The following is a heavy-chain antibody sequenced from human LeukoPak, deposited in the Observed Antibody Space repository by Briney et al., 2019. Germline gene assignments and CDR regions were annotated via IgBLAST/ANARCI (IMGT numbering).Heavy chain of an antibody. J-gene: IGHJ4*02. CDR2: ISGDGRNT. Sequence: GGSLRLSCAASGFTFYNYAMNWVRQAPGKGLEWVSGISGDGRNTYYADSVKGRFTISRDNSKNTLYLQMNSLRAEDTAVYYCAKVGFNFWSGYNYWGQGTLVTVSS. D-gene: IGHD3-3*01. CDR1: GFTFYNYA. V-gene: IGHV3-23*01. CDR3: AKVGFNFWSGYNY.